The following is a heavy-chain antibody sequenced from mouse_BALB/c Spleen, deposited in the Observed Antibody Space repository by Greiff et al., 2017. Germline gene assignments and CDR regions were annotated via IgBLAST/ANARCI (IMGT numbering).Heavy chain of an antibody. J-gene: IGHJ4*01. CDR2: ISSGGST. CDR3: ARAPIYYDYEGYAMDY. CDR1: GFTFSSYA. Sequence: EVQLVESGGDLVKPGGSLKLSCAASGFTFSSYAMSWVRQTPEKRLEWVASISSGGSTYYPDSVKGRFTISRDNARNILYLQMSSLRSEDTAMYYCARAPIYYDYEGYAMDYWGQGTSVTVSS. D-gene: IGHD2-4*01. V-gene: IGHV5-6-5*01.